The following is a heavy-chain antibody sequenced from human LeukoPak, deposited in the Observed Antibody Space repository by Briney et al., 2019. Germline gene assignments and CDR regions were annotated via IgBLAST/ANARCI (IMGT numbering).Heavy chain of an antibody. CDR3: ARVGAWELQRVFEN. CDR1: GFTFSSYS. D-gene: IGHD1-26*01. Sequence: GGSLRLSCAASGFTFSSYSMNWVRQAPGKGLEWVSSISSSSSYIYYADSVKGRFTISRDNAKNSLYLQMNSLRAEDTAVYYCARVGAWELQRVFENWGQGTLVTVSS. J-gene: IGHJ4*02. V-gene: IGHV3-21*01. CDR2: ISSSSSYI.